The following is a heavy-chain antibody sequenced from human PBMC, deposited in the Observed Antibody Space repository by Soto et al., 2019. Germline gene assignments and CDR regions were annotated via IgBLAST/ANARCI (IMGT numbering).Heavy chain of an antibody. Sequence: PGGSLRLSCSASGFTFSGSAMHWVRQASGKGLEWVGRIRNKANNYATAYAASVKGRFTISRDDSKNTAFLQMNSLKTEDTAVYYCTASDDDKFLDHWAQGXLVTVSS. V-gene: IGHV3-73*01. CDR2: IRNKANNYAT. CDR3: TASDDDKFLDH. J-gene: IGHJ4*02. D-gene: IGHD5-12*01. CDR1: GFTFSGSA.